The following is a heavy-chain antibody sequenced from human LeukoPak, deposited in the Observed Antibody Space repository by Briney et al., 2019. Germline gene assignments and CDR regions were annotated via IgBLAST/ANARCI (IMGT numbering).Heavy chain of an antibody. V-gene: IGHV1-18*01. Sequence: GASVKVSCKASGYTFTSYAISWVRQAPGQGLEWMGWISAYNGNTNYAQKLQGRVTMTTDTSTSTAYMELRSLRSDDTAVYYCARDGSAFLEWLWATPMAFDYWGQGTLVTVSS. CDR3: ARDGSAFLEWLWATPMAFDY. D-gene: IGHD3-3*01. J-gene: IGHJ4*02. CDR2: ISAYNGNT. CDR1: GYTFTSYA.